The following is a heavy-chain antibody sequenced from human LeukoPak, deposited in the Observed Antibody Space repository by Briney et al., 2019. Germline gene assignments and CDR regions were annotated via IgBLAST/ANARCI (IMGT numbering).Heavy chain of an antibody. CDR1: GFTFSSYG. V-gene: IGHV3-30*02. Sequence: GGSLRLSCAASGFTFSSYGMHWVRKAPGKGLEWVAFIRYDGSNKYYADSVKGRFTISRDNSKNTLYLQMNSLRAEDTALYYCAKKYYYDSSGRNDAFDIWGQGTMVTVSS. CDR2: IRYDGSNK. J-gene: IGHJ3*02. CDR3: AKKYYYDSSGRNDAFDI. D-gene: IGHD3-22*01.